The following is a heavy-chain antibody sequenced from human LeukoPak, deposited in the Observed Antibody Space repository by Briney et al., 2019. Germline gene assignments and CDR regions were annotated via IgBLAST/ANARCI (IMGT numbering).Heavy chain of an antibody. J-gene: IGHJ4*02. V-gene: IGHV3-21*01. CDR2: ISSSSSYI. Sequence: GGSLRLSCAASGFTFSSYSMNWVRQAPGKGLKWVSSISSSSSYIYYADSVKGRFTISRDNAKNSLYLQMNSLRAEDTAVYYCASHDYGDHKRDYWGQGTLVTVSS. CDR1: GFTFSSYS. CDR3: ASHDYGDHKRDY. D-gene: IGHD4-17*01.